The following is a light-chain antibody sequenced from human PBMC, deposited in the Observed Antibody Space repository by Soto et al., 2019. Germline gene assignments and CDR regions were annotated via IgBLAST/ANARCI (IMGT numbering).Light chain of an antibody. V-gene: IGKV3-15*01. CDR3: QQYNNWPPWT. Sequence: EIVMTQSPATLSVSPGERATLSCRASQSVSSNLAWYQQKPGQAPRLLIYGASTRATDVPARFSGSRSGTEFTLTVSSLQSEDFAVYYCQQYNNWPPWTFGPGTKVDIK. CDR2: GAS. CDR1: QSVSSN. J-gene: IGKJ3*01.